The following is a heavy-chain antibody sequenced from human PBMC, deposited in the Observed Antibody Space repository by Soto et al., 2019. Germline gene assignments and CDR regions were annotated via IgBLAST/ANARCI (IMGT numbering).Heavy chain of an antibody. CDR3: ARALGYSGYAGMDV. D-gene: IGHD5-12*01. J-gene: IGHJ6*02. CDR2: ISPDNGNT. Sequence: QVQLVQSGGEVKKPGASVKVSCKASGYTFTIYGINWVRQAPGQGLEWMGWISPDNGNTNYAQKLQGRVTMTTDTSTSTGYMGLRSLRSDDTAVYYCARALGYSGYAGMDVWGQGTTVTVSS. CDR1: GYTFTIYG. V-gene: IGHV1-18*01.